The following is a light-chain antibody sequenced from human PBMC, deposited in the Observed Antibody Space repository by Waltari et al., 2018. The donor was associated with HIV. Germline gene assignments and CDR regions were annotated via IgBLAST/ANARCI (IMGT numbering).Light chain of an antibody. Sequence: DIVMTQFPDSLALSLGERATINCKSNQTVFYSGKNANFLAWYQQKPGQPPKLLISWASTRDSGVPDRFTRSWSGTDFTLPISSLQSEDVALYFCPQYYRDPPTFGQGTKVEIK. J-gene: IGKJ1*01. CDR3: PQYYRDPPT. CDR2: WAS. V-gene: IGKV4-1*01. CDR1: QTVFYSGKNANF.